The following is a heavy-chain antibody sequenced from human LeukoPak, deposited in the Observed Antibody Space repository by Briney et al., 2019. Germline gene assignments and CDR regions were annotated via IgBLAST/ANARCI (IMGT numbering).Heavy chain of an antibody. CDR3: ARDWYNSLNYFDY. CDR1: GFTFSNYP. V-gene: IGHV3-23*01. D-gene: IGHD1-1*01. Sequence: GGSLRLSCAASGFTFSNYPMNWVRQAPGKGLEWISTISVSDTTHYTDSVKGRFTISRDNSNSTLYLQMNSLRGDDTAVYYCARDWYNSLNYFDYWGQGSLVTVSS. J-gene: IGHJ4*02. CDR2: ISVSDTT.